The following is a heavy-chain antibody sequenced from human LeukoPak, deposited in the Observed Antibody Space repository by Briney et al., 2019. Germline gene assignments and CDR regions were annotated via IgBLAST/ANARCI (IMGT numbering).Heavy chain of an antibody. CDR3: ARVRGSYSSDY. V-gene: IGHV3-11*01. Sequence: GGSLRLSCAASGFTSSDYYMSWIRQAPGKGLEWVSFISKDGRTVSYADSVKGQFTISRDNSKNSLYLQMNSLTADDTAVYFCARVRGSYSSDYWGQGTLVTVSS. CDR1: GFTSSDYY. D-gene: IGHD5-12*01. CDR2: ISKDGRTV. J-gene: IGHJ4*02.